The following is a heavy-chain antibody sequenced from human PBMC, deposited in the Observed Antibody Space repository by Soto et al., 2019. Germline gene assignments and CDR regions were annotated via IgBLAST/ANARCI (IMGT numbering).Heavy chain of an antibody. D-gene: IGHD2-15*01. CDR3: ARGREDNVDHHFGHLFDS. J-gene: IGHJ4*02. CDR1: GDSIRDSF. Sequence: SETLSLTCTVSGDSIRDSFWSWVRQPPGKGLEWIGLVHHTGNTNYNPSLETRATMLIDASANHFSLTLTSVTPADAAIYYCARGREDNVDHHFGHLFDSWGQGNLVTVSS. CDR2: VHHTGNT. V-gene: IGHV4-59*01.